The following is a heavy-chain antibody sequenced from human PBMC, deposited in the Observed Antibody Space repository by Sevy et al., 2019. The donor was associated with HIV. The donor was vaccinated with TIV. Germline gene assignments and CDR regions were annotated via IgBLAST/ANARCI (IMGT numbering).Heavy chain of an antibody. CDR2: IYYTGST. V-gene: IGHV4-59*01. J-gene: IGHJ5*02. D-gene: IGHD3-10*01. CDR1: GGSISAYY. Sequence: SETLSLTCTVSGGSISAYYWSWIRQPPGKGLEYLGYIYYTGSTNYNPSLKSRVTISVDTSKNQFSLKLNSVTAADTAVYDCAGAPPVRRGGGSLNWFDPWGQGTLVTVSS. CDR3: AGAPPVRRGGGSLNWFDP.